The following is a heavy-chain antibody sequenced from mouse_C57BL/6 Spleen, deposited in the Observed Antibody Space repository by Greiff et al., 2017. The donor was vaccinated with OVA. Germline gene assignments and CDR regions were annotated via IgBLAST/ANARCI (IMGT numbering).Heavy chain of an antibody. V-gene: IGHV1-76*01. J-gene: IGHJ3*01. CDR3: AREGDYDGFAY. D-gene: IGHD2-4*01. CDR1: GYTFTDYY. Sequence: QVQLQQSGAELVRPGASVKLSCKASGYTFTDYYINWVKQRPGQGLEWTARIYPGSGNTYYNEKFKGKATLTAEKSSSTAYMQLSSLTSEASAVYFGAREGDYDGFAYGAKGLWSLSLQ. CDR2: IYPGSGNT.